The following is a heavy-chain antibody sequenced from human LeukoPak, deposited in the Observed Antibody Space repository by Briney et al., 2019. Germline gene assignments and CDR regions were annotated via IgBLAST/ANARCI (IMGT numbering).Heavy chain of an antibody. V-gene: IGHV4-34*01. J-gene: IGHJ3*02. CDR2: INHSGST. CDR3: ARGPGPLQLERLEAFDI. D-gene: IGHD1-1*01. Sequence: PSETLSLTCAVYGGSFSGYYWSWIRQPPGKGLEWIGEINHSGSTNYNPSLKSRVTISVDTSKNQFSLKLSSVTAADTAVYYCARGPGPLQLERLEAFDIWGQGTMVTVSS. CDR1: GGSFSGYY.